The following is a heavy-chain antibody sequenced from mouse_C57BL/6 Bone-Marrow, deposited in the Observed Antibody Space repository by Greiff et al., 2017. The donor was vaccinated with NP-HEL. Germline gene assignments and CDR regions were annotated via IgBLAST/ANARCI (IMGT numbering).Heavy chain of an antibody. J-gene: IGHJ4*01. V-gene: IGHV1-81*01. CDR1: GYTFTSYG. D-gene: IGHD1-1*01. CDR2: IYPRSGNT. Sequence: LQESGAELARPGASVKLSCKASGYTFTSYGISWVKQRTGQGLEWIGEIYPRSGNTYYNEKFKGKATLTADKSSSTAYMELRSLTSEDSAVYFCARGYYGSSFYYAMDYWGQGTSVTVSS. CDR3: ARGYYGSSFYYAMDY.